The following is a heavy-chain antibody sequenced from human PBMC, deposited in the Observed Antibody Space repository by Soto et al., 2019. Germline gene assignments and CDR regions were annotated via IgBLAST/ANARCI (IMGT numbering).Heavy chain of an antibody. CDR2: IGWNSDDI. J-gene: IGHJ4*02. CDR3: AKDKGLNSGYEWGSLFDH. Sequence: PGGSLILSCAASGFTFYAYSMHWVRQTPGKGLEWVSCIGWNSDDIAYADSVKGRFTISRDNAKNSLYLQMNSLRPEDTALYYCAKDKGLNSGYEWGSLFDHWGQGTQVTVSS. D-gene: IGHD5-12*01. CDR1: GFTFYAYS. V-gene: IGHV3-9*01.